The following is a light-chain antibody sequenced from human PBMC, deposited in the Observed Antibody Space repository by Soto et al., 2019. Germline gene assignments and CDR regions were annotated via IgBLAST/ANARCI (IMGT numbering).Light chain of an antibody. CDR2: DAS. J-gene: IGKJ1*01. Sequence: EIVMTQSPSTLSLSPVERATLSCSASQSVSSYLAWYQQKPGQAPRLLIYDASNRATGIPARFSGSGSGTEFTLTISSLQSEDFAVYYCHHYNNWPRTFGQGTKVDIK. V-gene: IGKV3D-15*01. CDR3: HHYNNWPRT. CDR1: QSVSSY.